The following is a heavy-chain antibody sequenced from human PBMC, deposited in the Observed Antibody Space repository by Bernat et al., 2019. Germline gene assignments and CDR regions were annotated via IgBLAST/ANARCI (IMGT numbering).Heavy chain of an antibody. V-gene: IGHV3-23*01. Sequence: EVQLLESGGGLVQPGGSLRLSCAASGFTFSSYAMSWVRQAPGKGLGWVSAISGSGGSTYYADSVKGRFTISRDNSKNTLYLQMNSLRAEDTAVYYCAKCSGWTVYYYYGMDVWGQGTTVTVSS. CDR2: ISGSGGST. D-gene: IGHD6-19*01. CDR3: AKCSGWTVYYYYGMDV. J-gene: IGHJ6*02. CDR1: GFTFSSYA.